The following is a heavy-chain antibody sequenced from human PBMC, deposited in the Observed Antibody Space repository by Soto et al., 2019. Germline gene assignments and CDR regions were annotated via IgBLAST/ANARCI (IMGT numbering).Heavy chain of an antibody. Sequence: QITLKESGPTLVRPTRPPTLTCTFSGFSPTTRGVGVGWILQPPGKALEWLAVIYWDDDKRYISYLKSRLTITKDTAKNQVVLTMTNMDPVDTATYYCAHHPYYGLGSYSFDYWGQGTLVTVSS. D-gene: IGHD3-10*01. CDR1: GFSPTTRGVG. CDR3: AHHPYYGLGSYSFDY. J-gene: IGHJ4*02. V-gene: IGHV2-5*02. CDR2: IYWDDDK.